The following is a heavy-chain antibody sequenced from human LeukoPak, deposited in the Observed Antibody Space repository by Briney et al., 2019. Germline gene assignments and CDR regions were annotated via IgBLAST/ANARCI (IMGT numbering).Heavy chain of an antibody. D-gene: IGHD5-24*01. V-gene: IGHV3-7*03. CDR3: AKRTMSAFDS. Sequence: GGSLRLSCAASGFTFSSYAMSWVRQAPGKGLEWVANIKQDGSEKYYVDSVKGRFTISRDNSKNVVYLQMNSLTVEDAATYYCAKRTMSAFDSWGQGTLLIVSS. CDR2: IKQDGSEK. CDR1: GFTFSSYA. J-gene: IGHJ4*02.